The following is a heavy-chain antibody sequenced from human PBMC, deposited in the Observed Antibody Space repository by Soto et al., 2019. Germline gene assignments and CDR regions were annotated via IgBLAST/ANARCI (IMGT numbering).Heavy chain of an antibody. Sequence: SETLSLTCTVSGGSISSSSYYWGWIRQPPGKGLEWIGSIYYSGSTYYNPSLKSRVTISVDTSKNQFSLKLSSVTAADTAVYYCARPHYDILTGLDCFDPWRQGTLVTVSS. CDR2: IYYSGST. J-gene: IGHJ5*02. CDR1: GGSISSSSYY. V-gene: IGHV4-39*01. CDR3: ARPHYDILTGLDCFDP. D-gene: IGHD3-9*01.